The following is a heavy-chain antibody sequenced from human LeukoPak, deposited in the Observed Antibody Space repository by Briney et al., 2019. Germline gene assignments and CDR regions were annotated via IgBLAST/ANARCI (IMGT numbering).Heavy chain of an antibody. Sequence: PSETLSLTCTVSGGSISSYYWSWIRQPPGKGLEWIGYIYYSGSTNYNPSLKSRVTISVDTSKNQFSLKLSSASAADTAVYYCARHLEPYSSSPLYWGQGTLVTVSS. CDR3: ARHLEPYSSSPLY. V-gene: IGHV4-59*08. D-gene: IGHD6-13*01. CDR1: GGSISSYY. CDR2: IYYSGST. J-gene: IGHJ4*02.